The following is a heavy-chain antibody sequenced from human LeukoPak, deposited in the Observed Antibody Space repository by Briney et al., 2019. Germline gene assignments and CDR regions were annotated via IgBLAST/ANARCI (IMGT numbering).Heavy chain of an antibody. CDR1: GGSISSSSYY. V-gene: IGHV4-39*07. CDR3: ARDSSGYYNY. CDR2: IYYSGST. Sequence: SETLSLTCTVSGGSISSSSYYWGWIRQPPGKGLEWIGSIYYSGSTYYNPSLKSRVTISVDTSKNQFSLKLSSVTAADTAVYYCARDSSGYYNYWGQGTLVTVSS. J-gene: IGHJ4*02. D-gene: IGHD3-22*01.